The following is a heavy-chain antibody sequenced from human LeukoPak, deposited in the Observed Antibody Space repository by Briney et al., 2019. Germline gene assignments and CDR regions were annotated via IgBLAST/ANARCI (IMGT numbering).Heavy chain of an antibody. CDR1: GFTFSSYG. J-gene: IGHJ4*02. Sequence: PGRSLRLSCAASGFTFSSYGMHWVRQAPGKGLEWVAVIWYDGSNKYYADSVKGRFTISGDNSKNTLYLQMNSLRAEDTAVYYCARDLPHNCGGDCPWVYWGQGTLVTVSS. V-gene: IGHV3-33*01. CDR3: ARDLPHNCGGDCPWVY. CDR2: IWYDGSNK. D-gene: IGHD2-21*02.